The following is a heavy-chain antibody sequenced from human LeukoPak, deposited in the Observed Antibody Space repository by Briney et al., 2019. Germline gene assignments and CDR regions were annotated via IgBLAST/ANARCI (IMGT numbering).Heavy chain of an antibody. D-gene: IGHD3-10*01. CDR1: GGSISGGGYY. CDR3: ARDFEGEYYFDY. J-gene: IGHJ4*02. CDR2: IYYSGST. Sequence: SETLSLTCTVSGGSISGGGYYWSWIRQHPGKGLEWIGYIYYSGSTYYNPSLKSRVTISVDTSKNQFSLKLSSVTAADTAVYYCARDFEGEYYFDYWGQGTLVTVSS. V-gene: IGHV4-31*03.